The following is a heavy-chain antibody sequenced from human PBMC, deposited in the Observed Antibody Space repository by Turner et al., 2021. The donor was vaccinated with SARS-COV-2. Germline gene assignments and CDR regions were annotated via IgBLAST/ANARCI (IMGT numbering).Heavy chain of an antibody. V-gene: IGHV3-43*02. D-gene: IGHD6-13*01. J-gene: IGHJ5*02. CDR2: ISGNGGRT. Sequence: EVQLVESGGGVVQPGGSLRLSCAASGFTFDDHVMHWVRQAPGKGLEWVSLISGNGGRTYYADSVKGRFTISRDNSKNSLYLQMNDLRAEDTALYHCARRISAAGFFDPWGQGTLVTVSS. CDR3: ARRISAAGFFDP. CDR1: GFTFDDHV.